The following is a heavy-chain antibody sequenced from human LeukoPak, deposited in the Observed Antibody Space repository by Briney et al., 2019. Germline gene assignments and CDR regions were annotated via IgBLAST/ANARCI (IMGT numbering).Heavy chain of an antibody. Sequence: ASVKVSCKASGYTFTSYDINWVRQATGQGLEWMGWMNPNSGKAGSAQKFQGRVTLTRDTSISTAYMEVSSLRFDDTAFYYCARAPMGTAPLYWGQGTLVTVSS. V-gene: IGHV1-8*01. CDR2: MNPNSGKA. CDR1: GYTFTSYD. J-gene: IGHJ4*02. D-gene: IGHD1/OR15-1a*01. CDR3: ARAPMGTAPLY.